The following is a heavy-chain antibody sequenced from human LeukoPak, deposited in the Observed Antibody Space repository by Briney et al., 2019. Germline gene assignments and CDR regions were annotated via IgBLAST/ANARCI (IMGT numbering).Heavy chain of an antibody. CDR2: IYTSGTT. CDR3: ARGGFRYFDWLLERDYYYYMDV. V-gene: IGHV4-4*07. J-gene: IGHJ6*03. CDR1: GGSISSFY. Sequence: SETLSLTCSVSGGSISSFYCNWMRQPAGKGLEWIGRIYTSGTTTYNPSLKSRVTMSVDTSKNQFSLKLSSVTAADTAVCYCARGGFRYFDWLLERDYYYYMDVWGKGTTVTVSS. D-gene: IGHD3-9*01.